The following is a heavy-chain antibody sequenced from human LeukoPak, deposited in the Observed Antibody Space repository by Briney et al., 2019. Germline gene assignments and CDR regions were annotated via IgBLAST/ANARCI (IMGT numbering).Heavy chain of an antibody. J-gene: IGHJ4*02. Sequence: GASVKVSCKASGGTFSSYAISWVRQAPGQGLEWMGGIIPIFGTANYAQKFQGRVTITTDESTSTAYMELSSLRSEDTAVYYRARGREKLERLGYWGQGTLVTVSS. CDR1: GGTFSSYA. CDR3: ARGREKLERLGY. V-gene: IGHV1-69*05. D-gene: IGHD1-1*01. CDR2: IIPIFGTA.